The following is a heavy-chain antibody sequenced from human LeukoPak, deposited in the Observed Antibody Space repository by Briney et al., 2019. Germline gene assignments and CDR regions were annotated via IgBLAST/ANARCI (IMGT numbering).Heavy chain of an antibody. Sequence: ASVKVSCKASGYTFTSYYMHWVRQAPGQGLEWMGIINPSGGSTSYAQKFQGRVTMTRDTSTSTVYMELSSLRSEDTAVYYCARGAPTSSSWYLNWFDPWGQGTLVTVSS. CDR2: INPSGGST. D-gene: IGHD6-13*01. V-gene: IGHV1-46*01. CDR3: ARGAPTSSSWYLNWFDP. CDR1: GYTFTSYY. J-gene: IGHJ5*02.